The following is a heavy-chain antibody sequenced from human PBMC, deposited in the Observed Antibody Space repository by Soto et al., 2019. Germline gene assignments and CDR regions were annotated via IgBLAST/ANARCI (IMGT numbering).Heavy chain of an antibody. CDR1: GYTFTGYY. CDR2: INPNSGGT. V-gene: IGHV1-2*04. D-gene: IGHD1-7*01. Sequence: ASVKVSCKASGYTFTGYYMHWVRQAPGQGLKWMGWINPNSGGTNYAQKFQGWVTMTRDTSISTAYMELSRLRSDDTAVYYCARSTGTTFGGDYWGQGTLVTVSS. CDR3: ARSTGTTFGGDY. J-gene: IGHJ4*02.